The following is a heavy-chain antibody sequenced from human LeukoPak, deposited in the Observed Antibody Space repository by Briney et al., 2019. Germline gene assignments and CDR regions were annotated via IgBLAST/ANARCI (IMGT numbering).Heavy chain of an antibody. J-gene: IGHJ4*02. Sequence: GASLRLSCAASGFTFSDYPMSWVRQAAGNGLEWVSGISDTGRRTYYTDSVKGRFTISRDDSKKTVYLQMKTLTAEDTAIYFCARHDSFIPYWGQGTLVTVSS. CDR2: ISDTGRRT. V-gene: IGHV3-23*01. CDR1: GFTFSDYP. CDR3: ARHDSFIPY. D-gene: IGHD5-18*01.